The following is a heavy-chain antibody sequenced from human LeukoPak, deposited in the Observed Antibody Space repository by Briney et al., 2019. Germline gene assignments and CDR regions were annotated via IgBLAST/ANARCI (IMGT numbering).Heavy chain of an antibody. J-gene: IGHJ3*02. CDR1: GYTFTSYG. D-gene: IGHD3-3*01. CDR2: ISAYNGNT. Sequence: ASVKVSCKASGYTFTSYGISWVRQAPGQGLEWMGWISAYNGNTNYAQKLQGRVTMTTDTSTSTAYMELRSLRSDDTAVYYCARDDPSNYDFWSGSIMAGYDAFDIWGQGTMVTVSS. V-gene: IGHV1-18*01. CDR3: ARDDPSNYDFWSGSIMAGYDAFDI.